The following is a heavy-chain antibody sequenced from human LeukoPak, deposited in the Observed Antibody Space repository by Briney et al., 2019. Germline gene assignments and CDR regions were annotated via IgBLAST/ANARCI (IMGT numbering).Heavy chain of an antibody. J-gene: IGHJ4*02. CDR1: GFTFSNYA. CDR2: ISGSGGST. Sequence: GGSLRLSCAASGFTFSNYAVSWVRQAPGKGLEWVSAISGSGGSTYYADSVKGRFTISRDNSKNTLYLQMNSLRAEDTAVYYCAKGRGSGSYYNVDFDYWGQGTLVTVSS. V-gene: IGHV3-23*01. D-gene: IGHD3-10*01. CDR3: AKGRGSGSYYNVDFDY.